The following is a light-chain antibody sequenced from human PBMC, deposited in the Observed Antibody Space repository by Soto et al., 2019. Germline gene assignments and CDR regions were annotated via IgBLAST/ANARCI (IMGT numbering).Light chain of an antibody. CDR1: QGLKF. Sequence: DIQMTQSPSSVSASVGDTVTITCRASQGLKFLAWYQQKPGKTPNLLIYDASNLESGVPSRFSGSGSGTEFTLTISGLQPEDFGIYYCQQYENYWTFGQGTKVDIK. CDR3: QQYENYWT. CDR2: DAS. V-gene: IGKV1-5*01. J-gene: IGKJ1*01.